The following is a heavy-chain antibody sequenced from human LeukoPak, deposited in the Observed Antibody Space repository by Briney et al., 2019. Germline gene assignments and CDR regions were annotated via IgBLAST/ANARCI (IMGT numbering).Heavy chain of an antibody. CDR2: IDPSDSYT. J-gene: IGHJ3*02. V-gene: IGHV5-10-1*01. CDR1: GYSFTNYW. D-gene: IGHD3-16*01. CDR3: ARAPRITFGGGRGAFDI. Sequence: GESLKISCKGSGYSFTNYWISWVRQMPGKGLEWMGRIDPSDSYTNYSPSFQGHLTISADKSISTAYLQWSSLKASDTAMYYCARAPRITFGGGRGAFDIWGQGTMVTVSS.